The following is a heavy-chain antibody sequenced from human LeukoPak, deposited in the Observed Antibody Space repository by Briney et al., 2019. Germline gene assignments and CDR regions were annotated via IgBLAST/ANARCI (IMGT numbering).Heavy chain of an antibody. CDR3: ARDLRIVVVPAAIRYNWFDP. V-gene: IGHV3-7*01. CDR1: GFTFSSYW. J-gene: IGHJ5*02. CDR2: IKQDGSEK. Sequence: GGSLRLSCAASGFTFSSYWMSWVRQAPGKGLEWVANIKQDGSEKYYVDSVKGRFTISRDNAKNSLYLQMNSLRAEDTAVYYCARDLRIVVVPAAIRYNWFDPWGQGTLVTVSS. D-gene: IGHD2-2*02.